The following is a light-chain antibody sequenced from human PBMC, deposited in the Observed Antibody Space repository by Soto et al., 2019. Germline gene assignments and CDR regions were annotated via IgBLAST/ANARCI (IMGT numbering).Light chain of an antibody. CDR1: RSVSSN. Sequence: EIVMTQSPATLSVSPGERATLSCRASRSVSSNLAWYQQKPGQAPRLLIYGPSTRATGIPARFSGSGSGTEFTLTISSLQSEDFAIYYCQQYKNRPAITFGQGTRLEIK. CDR2: GPS. J-gene: IGKJ5*01. CDR3: QQYKNRPAIT. V-gene: IGKV3D-15*01.